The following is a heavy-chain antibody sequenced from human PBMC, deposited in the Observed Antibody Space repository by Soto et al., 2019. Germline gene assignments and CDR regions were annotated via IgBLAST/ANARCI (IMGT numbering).Heavy chain of an antibody. CDR3: ARGVSAGVDY. J-gene: IGHJ4*02. V-gene: IGHV1-8*01. D-gene: IGHD1-26*01. Sequence: ASVKVSCKASGYSFTSLDISWVRQTAGQGLEWMGWMEPSTGTTGYAQKFQGRVTMTRDTSINTAYMELTTLTSDDTAFYYCARGVSAGVDYWGQGTLVTVSS. CDR2: MEPSTGTT. CDR1: GYSFTSLD.